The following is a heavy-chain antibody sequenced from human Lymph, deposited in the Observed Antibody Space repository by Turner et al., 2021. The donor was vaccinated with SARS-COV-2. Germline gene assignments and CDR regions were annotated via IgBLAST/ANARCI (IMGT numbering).Heavy chain of an antibody. J-gene: IGHJ4*02. D-gene: IGHD5-18*01. CDR2: ISNSGST. CDR1: GGSISSYY. CDR3: ARHGNELGIQL. V-gene: IGHV4-59*08. Sequence: QVQLQESGPGLVKPSETLSLTCTVPGGSISSYYWSWIRQPPGKGLEWSGYISNSGSTNYNPALKSRVTISLDTSKNQFSLKLSSVTAADTAVYYCARHGNELGIQLWGQGTLVTVSS.